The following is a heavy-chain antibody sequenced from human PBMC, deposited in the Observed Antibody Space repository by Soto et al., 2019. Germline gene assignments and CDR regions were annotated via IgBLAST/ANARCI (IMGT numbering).Heavy chain of an antibody. CDR2: IYYSGST. V-gene: IGHV4-59*01. CDR3: ARGTGYSYGLGAFDI. CDR1: GGSISSYY. J-gene: IGHJ3*02. Sequence: SETLSLTCTVSGGSISSYYWSWIRQPPGKGLEWIGYIYYSGSTNYNPSLKSRVTISVDTSKNQFSLKLSSVTAADTAVYYCARGTGYSYGLGAFDIWGQGTMVTVSS. D-gene: IGHD5-18*01.